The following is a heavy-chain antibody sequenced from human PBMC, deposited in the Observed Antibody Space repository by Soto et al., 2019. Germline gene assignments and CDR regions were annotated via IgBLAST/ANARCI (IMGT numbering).Heavy chain of an antibody. CDR1: GYTFVDHY. J-gene: IGHJ6*02. V-gene: IGHV1-2*07. Sequence: ASVKVSCKTSGYTFVDHYLYWMRQAPGQGLEWMGWINPSNGDKKYAHKLQGRVTMTRDTIITTTYMDLSALTSDDTAVYYCATGEVTRIDVIDVWGRWTTLTLSS. CDR2: INPSNGDK. D-gene: IGHD1-26*01. CDR3: ATGEVTRIDVIDV.